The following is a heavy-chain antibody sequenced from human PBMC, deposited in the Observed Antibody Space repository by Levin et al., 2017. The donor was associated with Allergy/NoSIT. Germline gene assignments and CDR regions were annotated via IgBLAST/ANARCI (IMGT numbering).Heavy chain of an antibody. CDR1: GSTFSHYW. CDR2: IKQDGSEK. CDR3: ARDWAYGDFFNWFDP. D-gene: IGHD4-17*01. Sequence: LSLTCAASGSTFSHYWMSWVRQAPGKGLEWVANIKQDGSEKYYVDSVKGRFTISRDNAKNSLYLQMNSLRAEDTAVYYCARDWAYGDFFNWFDPWGQGTLVTVSS. J-gene: IGHJ5*02. V-gene: IGHV3-7*04.